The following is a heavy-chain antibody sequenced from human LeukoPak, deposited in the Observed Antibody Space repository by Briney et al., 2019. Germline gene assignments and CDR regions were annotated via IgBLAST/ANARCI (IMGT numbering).Heavy chain of an antibody. CDR2: IYYSGST. CDR3: ARSGTVGAMPV. CDR1: GGSLSNYY. V-gene: IGHV4-59*08. J-gene: IGHJ4*02. D-gene: IGHD1-26*01. Sequence: PSETLSLTCTASGGSLSNYYWSWIRLPPGKGLEWIGYIYYSGSTNYNPSLKSRVTISVDTSKNQFSLKLSSVTAADTAVYYCARSGTVGAMPVWGQGTLVTVSS.